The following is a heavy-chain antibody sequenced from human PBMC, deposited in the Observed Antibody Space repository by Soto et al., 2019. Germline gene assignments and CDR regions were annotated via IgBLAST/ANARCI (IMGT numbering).Heavy chain of an antibody. D-gene: IGHD6-6*01. CDR2: IYYSGST. Sequence: SETLSLTCTVSGGSISSSSYYWGWIRQPPGKGLEWIGSIYYSGSTYYNPSLKSRVTISVDTSKNQFSLKLSSVTAADTAVYYCARRGVIAARPASFFDYWGQGTLVTVSS. CDR3: ARRGVIAARPASFFDY. V-gene: IGHV4-39*01. CDR1: GGSISSSSYY. J-gene: IGHJ4*02.